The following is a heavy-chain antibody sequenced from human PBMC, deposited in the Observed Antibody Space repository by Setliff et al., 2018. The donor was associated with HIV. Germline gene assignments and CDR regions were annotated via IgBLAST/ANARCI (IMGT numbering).Heavy chain of an antibody. CDR2: INHRGVI. V-gene: IGHV4-34*01. J-gene: IGHJ6*02. CDR3: ARRGDFFYYAMDV. CDR1: GGSFTSYY. Sequence: SETLSLTCAVYGGSFTSYYWTWIRQAPGKDLEWIGEINHRGVIKYLSSLKSRVTISVDRSKNQFSLKLSSVTAADTAVYYCARRGDFFYYAMDVWGQGTTVTVSS.